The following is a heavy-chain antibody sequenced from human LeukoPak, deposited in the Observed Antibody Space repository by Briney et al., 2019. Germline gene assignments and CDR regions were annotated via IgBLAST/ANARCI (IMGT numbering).Heavy chain of an antibody. D-gene: IGHD1-26*01. Sequence: GGSLRLSCAASGLTFSDYYMSWIRQAPGKGLEWVSYISSSGSTIYYADSVKGRFTISRDNAKNSLYLQMDSLRAEDTAVYYCARDRPTNREQFYEYWGQGTLVTVSS. CDR1: GLTFSDYY. V-gene: IGHV3-11*01. CDR3: ARDRPTNREQFYEY. CDR2: ISSSGSTI. J-gene: IGHJ4*02.